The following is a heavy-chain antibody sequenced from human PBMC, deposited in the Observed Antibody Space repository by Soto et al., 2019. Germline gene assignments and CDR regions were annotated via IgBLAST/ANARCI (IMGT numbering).Heavy chain of an antibody. CDR3: VKDESINWYSGHFRH. Sequence: GGSLRLSCAASGFTFSSFAMSWVRQAPGKGLEWFSAISGSGGSTYYADSVKGRFTISRDNAKNSLHLQMNSLSAEDTAFYYCVKDESINWYSGHFRHWGQGTLVTSPQ. J-gene: IGHJ1*01. D-gene: IGHD6-13*01. CDR1: GFTFSSFA. V-gene: IGHV3-23*01. CDR2: ISGSGGST.